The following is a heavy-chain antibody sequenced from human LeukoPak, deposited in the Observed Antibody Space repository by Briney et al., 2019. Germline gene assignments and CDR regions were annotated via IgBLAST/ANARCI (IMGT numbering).Heavy chain of an antibody. CDR1: GGSFSGYY. CDR2: IYYSGST. V-gene: IGHV4-31*11. D-gene: IGHD3-3*01. J-gene: IGHJ6*02. Sequence: SETLSLTCAVYGGSFSGYYWSWIRQHPGKGLEWIGYIYYSGSTYYNPSLKSRVTISVDTSKNQFSLKLSSVTAADTAVYYCARGYYDFWSGIPDGMDVWGQGTTVTVSS. CDR3: ARGYYDFWSGIPDGMDV.